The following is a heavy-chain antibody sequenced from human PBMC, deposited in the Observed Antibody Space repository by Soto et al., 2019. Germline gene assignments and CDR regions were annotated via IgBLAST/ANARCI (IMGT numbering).Heavy chain of an antibody. CDR1: GDSVSSNSAA. D-gene: IGHD3-3*01. CDR2: TYYRSKWYN. CDR3: ASSTSIRFLEWLLPRDAFDI. V-gene: IGHV6-1*01. J-gene: IGHJ3*02. Sequence: SQTLSLTCSISGDSVSSNSAAWNWIRQSPSRGLEWLGRTYYRSKWYNDYAVSVKSRITINPDTSKNQFPLQLNSVTPEDTAVYYCASSTSIRFLEWLLPRDAFDIWGQGTMVTVSS.